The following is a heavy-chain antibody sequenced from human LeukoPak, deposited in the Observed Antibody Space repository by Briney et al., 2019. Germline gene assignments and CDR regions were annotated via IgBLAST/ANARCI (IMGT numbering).Heavy chain of an antibody. D-gene: IGHD3-10*01. CDR1: GFTFSSYS. V-gene: IGHV3-21*01. CDR2: ISSSSSYI. CDR3: AREDSYYYGSGSYPFDC. Sequence: GGSLRLSCAASGFTFSSYSMNWVRQAPGKGLEWVSSISSSSSYIYYADSVKGRFTISRDNAKNSLYLQMNSLRAEDTAVYYCAREDSYYYGSGSYPFDCWGQGTLVTVSS. J-gene: IGHJ4*02.